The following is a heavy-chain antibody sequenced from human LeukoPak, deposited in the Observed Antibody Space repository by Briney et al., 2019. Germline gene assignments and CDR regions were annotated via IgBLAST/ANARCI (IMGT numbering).Heavy chain of an antibody. Sequence: ASVKVSCKASGYVSTDSYMYWVRQAPGQGLEWMGWIVPKTGATKYAQKFQGRVTMTRDTSVDTVYMELSRLTSDDTAVYYCARDKTNGVGIFSWGQGTAVTVSS. J-gene: IGHJ4*02. CDR2: IVPKTGAT. CDR3: ARDKTNGVGIFS. V-gene: IGHV1-2*02. CDR1: GYVSTDSY. D-gene: IGHD2-8*01.